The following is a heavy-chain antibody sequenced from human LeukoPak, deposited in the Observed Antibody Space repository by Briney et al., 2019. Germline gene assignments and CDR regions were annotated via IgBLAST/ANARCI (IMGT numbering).Heavy chain of an antibody. D-gene: IGHD1-14*01. J-gene: IGHJ4*02. CDR3: ATQQGGNPVY. Sequence: GGSLRLSCAASELTFSSHWMHWVRQAPGKGLVWVSRITNDGSSTTYADSVKGRFTISRDNAKNMLYLQVNSLRAEDTAVYYCATQQGGNPVYWGQGTLVTVSS. CDR1: ELTFSSHW. CDR2: ITNDGSST. V-gene: IGHV3-74*01.